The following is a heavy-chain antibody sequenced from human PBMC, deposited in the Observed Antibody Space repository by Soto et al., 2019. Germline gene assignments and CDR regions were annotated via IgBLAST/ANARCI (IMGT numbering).Heavy chain of an antibody. CDR1: GYSFTSYW. J-gene: IGHJ5*02. Sequence: GESLKISCKGSGYSFTSYWIGWVRQMPGKGLEWMGIIYPGDSDTRYSPSFQGQVTIPADKSISTAYLQWSSLKASDTAMYYCARRREDSSGWYHWFDPWGQGTLVTVSS. D-gene: IGHD6-19*01. V-gene: IGHV5-51*01. CDR3: ARRREDSSGWYHWFDP. CDR2: IYPGDSDT.